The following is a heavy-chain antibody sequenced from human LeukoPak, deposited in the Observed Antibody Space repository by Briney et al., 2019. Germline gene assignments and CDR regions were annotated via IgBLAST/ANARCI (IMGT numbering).Heavy chain of an antibody. CDR1: GGSISSGGYY. CDR2: IYHSGST. CDR3: ARWVDSSGYYRPSYYFDY. Sequence: PSETLSLTCTVSGGSISSGGYYWSWIRQPPGKGLEWIGYIYHSGSTYYNPSLKSRVTISVDRSKNQFSLKLSSVTAADTAVYYCARWVDSSGYYRPSYYFDYWGQGTLVTVSS. D-gene: IGHD3-22*01. V-gene: IGHV4-30-2*01. J-gene: IGHJ4*02.